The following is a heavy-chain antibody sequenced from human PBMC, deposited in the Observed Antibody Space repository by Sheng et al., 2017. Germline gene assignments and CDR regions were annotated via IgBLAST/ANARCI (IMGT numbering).Heavy chain of an antibody. CDR2: ISKSGSYT. V-gene: IGHV3-11*05. Sequence: QVQLVESGGGLVTPGEALKLSCAASGFTLNGYYMSWVRQAPGKGLEWVSYISKSGSYTNYADSVKGRFTISRDNARNSLYLQMDSLRAEDTALYYCAKDLSLRACTNRACNVLDLWGQGTMVTVSS. CDR1: GFTLNGYY. CDR3: AKDLSLRACTNRACNVLDL. D-gene: IGHD2-8*01. J-gene: IGHJ3*01.